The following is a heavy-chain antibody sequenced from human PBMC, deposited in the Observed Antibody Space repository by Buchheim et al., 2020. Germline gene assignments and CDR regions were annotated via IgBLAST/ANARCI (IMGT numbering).Heavy chain of an antibody. CDR1: GFTFSGFY. V-gene: IGHV1-2*02. Sequence: QVHLVQSGAEVKKPGASVKVSCKTSGFTFSGFYMHWVRQAPGQGLEWMGWINPSSGATNCAQKFQDRVTMTRDTSINTAYMELTRLRSDDTVVYYCAKRFYDYSGYDLWAFDIWGQGT. D-gene: IGHD3-22*01. CDR2: INPSSGAT. CDR3: AKRFYDYSGYDLWAFDI. J-gene: IGHJ3*02.